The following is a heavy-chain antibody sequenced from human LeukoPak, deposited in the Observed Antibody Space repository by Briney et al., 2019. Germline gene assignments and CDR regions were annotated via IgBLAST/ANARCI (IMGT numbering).Heavy chain of an antibody. CDR1: GHFMRPCH. CDR2: VFASGGA. J-gene: IGHJ4*02. CDR3: ARRRQNSDYVDH. D-gene: IGHD4/OR15-4a*01. Sequence: SETLSLTCTVWGHFMRPCHWSWPRQAAGKGLDYIGRVFASGGANYSPSHENRVTMSVDTSKNQFSLRLRSVTAADTAMYYCARRRQNSDYVDHWGQGILVTVSS. V-gene: IGHV4-4*07.